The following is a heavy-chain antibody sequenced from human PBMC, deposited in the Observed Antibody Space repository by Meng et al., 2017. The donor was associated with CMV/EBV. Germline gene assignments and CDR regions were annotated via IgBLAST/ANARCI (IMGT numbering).Heavy chain of an antibody. CDR3: ARGMYYYGSGSYCWFDP. D-gene: IGHD3-10*01. CDR1: GFTFSSYD. CDR2: IGTAGDT. V-gene: IGHV3-13*01. Sequence: GESLNISCAASGFTFSSYDMHWVRQATGKGLEWVSAIGTAGDTYYPASVKGRFTISRENAKNSLYLQMNSLRAGDTAVYYCARGMYYYGSGSYCWFDPWGQGTLVTVSS. J-gene: IGHJ5*02.